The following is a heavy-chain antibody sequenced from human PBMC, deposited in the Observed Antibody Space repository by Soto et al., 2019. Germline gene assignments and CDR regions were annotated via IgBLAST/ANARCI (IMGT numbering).Heavy chain of an antibody. CDR1: GFTFSSYA. CDR2: ISGSGGST. J-gene: IGHJ4*02. D-gene: IGHD2-15*01. Sequence: GGSLRLSCAASGFTFSSYAMSWVRQAPGKGLEWVSAISGSGGSTYYADSVRGRFTISRDNSKNTLYLQMNSLRAEDTAVYYCAKDDNVLLFFEFDYWGQGTLVTVSS. CDR3: AKDDNVLLFFEFDY. V-gene: IGHV3-23*01.